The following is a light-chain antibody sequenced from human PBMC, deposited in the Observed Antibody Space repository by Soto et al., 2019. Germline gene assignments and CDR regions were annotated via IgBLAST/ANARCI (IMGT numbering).Light chain of an antibody. CDR3: QVWDSSSDHAV. V-gene: IGLV3-21*04. Sequence: SYELTQPPSVSVAPGKTARITCGGNNIGSKSVHWYQQKPGQAPVLVIDYDSDRPSGIPERFSGSNSGNTATLTISRVAAGDEADYYCQVWDSSSDHAVFGGGTQLTVL. J-gene: IGLJ7*01. CDR1: NIGSKS. CDR2: YDS.